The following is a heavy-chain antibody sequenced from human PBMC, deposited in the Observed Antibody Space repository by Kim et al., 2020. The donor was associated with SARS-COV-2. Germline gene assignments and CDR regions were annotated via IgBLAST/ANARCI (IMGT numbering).Heavy chain of an antibody. J-gene: IGHJ6*02. CDR2: ISAYNGNT. CDR3: ARDQPEIVLMVYARFYYYGMDV. CDR1: GYTFTSYG. D-gene: IGHD2-8*01. Sequence: ASVKVSCKASGYTFTSYGISWVRQAPGQGLEWMGWISAYNGNTNYAQKLQGRVTMTTDTSTSTAYMELRSLRSDDTAVYYCARDQPEIVLMVYARFYYYGMDVWGQGTTVTVSS. V-gene: IGHV1-18*01.